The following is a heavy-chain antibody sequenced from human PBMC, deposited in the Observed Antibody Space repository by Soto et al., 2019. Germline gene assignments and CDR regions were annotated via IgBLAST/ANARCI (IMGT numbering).Heavy chain of an antibody. CDR1: GFSFNSHY. CDR2: INRDSSNI. CDR3: LSGDDY. V-gene: IGHV3-48*01. D-gene: IGHD2-21*02. Sequence: EEQLVESGGGLVQPGGSLRLSCAASGFSFNSHYMTWVRQPPGKGLEWVSSINRDSSNIYYADSVRGRFTISRDNAQNSLYLQMNSLGAGGAAVYFCLSGDDYVVQGTLVTVSS. J-gene: IGHJ4*02.